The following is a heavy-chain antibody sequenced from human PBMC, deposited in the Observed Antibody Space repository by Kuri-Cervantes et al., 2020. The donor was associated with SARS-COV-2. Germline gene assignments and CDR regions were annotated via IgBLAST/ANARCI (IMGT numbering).Heavy chain of an antibody. D-gene: IGHD3-22*01. CDR1: GGPISNSNYY. CDR2: FYYRGST. Sequence: SETLSLTCTVSGGPISNSNYYWGWIRQPPGKGLEWIGSFYYRGSTYYNPSLTSRVTISVDTSKNQFSLKLSSVTAADTAVYYCARVRQYDSSGYYAYYFDYWGQGTLVTVSS. CDR3: ARVRQYDSSGYYAYYFDY. V-gene: IGHV4-39*07. J-gene: IGHJ4*02.